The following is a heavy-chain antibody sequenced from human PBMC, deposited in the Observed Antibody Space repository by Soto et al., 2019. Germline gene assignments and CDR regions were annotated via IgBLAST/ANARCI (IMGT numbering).Heavy chain of an antibody. J-gene: IGHJ6*02. V-gene: IGHV4-39*01. CDR2: IYYSGST. Sequence: SATLSLTCTVSGGSISSSSYYWGWIRQPPGKGLEWIGSIYYSGSTYYNPSLKSRVTISVDTSKNQFSLKLSSVTAADTAVYYCARTGTRAYYYGMDVWGQGTTVT. CDR3: ARTGTRAYYYGMDV. D-gene: IGHD1-7*01. CDR1: GGSISSSSYY.